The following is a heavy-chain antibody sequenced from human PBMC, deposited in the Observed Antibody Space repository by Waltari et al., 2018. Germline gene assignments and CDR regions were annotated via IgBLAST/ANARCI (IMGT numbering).Heavy chain of an antibody. V-gene: IGHV1-2*06. D-gene: IGHD6-13*01. CDR2: INPNSGGT. Sequence: QVQLVQSGAEVKKPGASVKVSCKASGYTFTGYYMHWVRQAPGQGLEWMGRINPNSGGTNYAQKFQGRGTMTRDTSISTAYMELSRLRSDDTAVYYCARGDSSSWYVYGMDVWGQGTTVTVSS. CDR3: ARGDSSSWYVYGMDV. CDR1: GYTFTGYY. J-gene: IGHJ6*02.